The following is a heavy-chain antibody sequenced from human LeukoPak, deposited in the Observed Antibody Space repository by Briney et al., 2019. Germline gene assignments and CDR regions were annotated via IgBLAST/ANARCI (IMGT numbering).Heavy chain of an antibody. CDR2: TYYRSTWYN. J-gene: IGHJ5*02. D-gene: IGHD2-2*01. CDR1: GDSVSSNSVT. CDR3: ARRLTQYDCFDP. V-gene: IGHV6-1*01. Sequence: SQTLSLTCAISGDSVSSNSVTWNWIRQSPSRGLEWLGRTYYRSTWYNDYAVSVRGRITVNPDTSKNQFSLHLNSVTPEDTAVYYCARRLTQYDCFDPWGQEILVTVSS.